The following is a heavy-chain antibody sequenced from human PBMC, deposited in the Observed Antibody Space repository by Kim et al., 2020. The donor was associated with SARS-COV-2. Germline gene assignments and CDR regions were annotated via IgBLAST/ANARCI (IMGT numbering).Heavy chain of an antibody. Sequence: LKSRVTISVDTSKNQFSLKLSSVTAADTAVYYCARLARYCSSTSCDHFDYWGQGTLVTVSS. V-gene: IGHV4-39*01. J-gene: IGHJ4*02. CDR3: ARLARYCSSTSCDHFDY. D-gene: IGHD2-2*01.